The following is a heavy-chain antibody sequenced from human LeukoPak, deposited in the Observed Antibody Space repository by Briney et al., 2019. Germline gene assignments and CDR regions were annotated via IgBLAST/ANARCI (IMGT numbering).Heavy chain of an antibody. V-gene: IGHV4-38-2*02. CDR3: ARDIGYHYGMDV. CDR2: IYHSGST. D-gene: IGHD2-15*01. J-gene: IGHJ6*02. Sequence: SETLSLTCTVSGYSISSGYYWGWIRQSPGKGLEWIGSIYHSGSTYYNPSLKSRVTISVDTSKNQFSLKLSSVTAADTAVYYCARDIGYHYGMDVWGQGTTVTVSS. CDR1: GYSISSGYY.